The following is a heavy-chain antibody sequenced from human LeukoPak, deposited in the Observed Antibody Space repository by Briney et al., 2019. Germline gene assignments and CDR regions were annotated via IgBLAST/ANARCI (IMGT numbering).Heavy chain of an antibody. V-gene: IGHV3-23*01. CDR3: AMTRDGYNLDFDY. CDR1: GFTFSSYA. CDR2: ISGSGGST. Sequence: TGGSLRLSCAASGFTFSSYAMSWVRQAPGKGLEWVSAISGSGGSTYYADSVKGRFTISRDNSKNTLYLQMNSLRAGDTAVYYRAMTRDGYNLDFDYWGQGTLVTVSS. D-gene: IGHD5-24*01. J-gene: IGHJ4*02.